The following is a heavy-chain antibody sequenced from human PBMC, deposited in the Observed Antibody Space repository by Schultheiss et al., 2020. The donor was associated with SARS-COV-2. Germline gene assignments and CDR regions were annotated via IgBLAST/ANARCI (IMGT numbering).Heavy chain of an antibody. CDR3: ARDLPPLDY. V-gene: IGHV3-30*03. Sequence: GGSLRLSCAASGFTFSSHGMHWVRQAPGKGLEWVAVIPNDGNRKYYADSVKGRFTISRDNSKNTLYLEMNSLRAEDTAIYYCARDLPPLDYWGQGTLVTVSS. J-gene: IGHJ4*02. CDR2: IPNDGNRK. CDR1: GFTFSSHG.